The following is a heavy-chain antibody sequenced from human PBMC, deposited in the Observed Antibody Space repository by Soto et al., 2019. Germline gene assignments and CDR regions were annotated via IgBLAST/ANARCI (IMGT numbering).Heavy chain of an antibody. Sequence: GESLKISCKGSGYSFTSYWIGWVRQMPGKCLEWMVIIYPGDSDTRYIPSFQGQVTISADKSISTAYLQWSSLKASDTAMYYCARQIDDIIGYYYDRGVDFDYGGQGSLVPVSS. D-gene: IGHD3-22*01. CDR3: ARQIDDIIGYYYDRGVDFDY. CDR1: GYSFTSYW. V-gene: IGHV5-51*01. J-gene: IGHJ4*02. CDR2: IYPGDSDT.